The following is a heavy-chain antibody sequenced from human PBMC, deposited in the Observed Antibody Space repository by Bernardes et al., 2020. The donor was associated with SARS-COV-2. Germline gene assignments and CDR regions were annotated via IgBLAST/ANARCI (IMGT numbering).Heavy chain of an antibody. CDR3: AHSFLPRFIRGSSKIREKPVFDY. CDR2: IYWDDDK. J-gene: IGHJ4*02. V-gene: IGHV2-5*02. CDR1: GFSLSTSGVG. Sequence: SGPTLVKPTQTLTLTCTFSGFSLSTSGVGVGWIRQPPGKALEWLALIYWDDDKRYSPSLKSRLTITKDTSKNQVVLTMTNMDPVDTATYYCAHSFLPRFIRGSSKIREKPVFDYWGQGTLVTVSS. D-gene: IGHD6-25*01.